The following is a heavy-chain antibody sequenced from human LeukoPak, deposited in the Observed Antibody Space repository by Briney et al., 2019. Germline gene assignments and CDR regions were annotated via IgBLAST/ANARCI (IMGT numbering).Heavy chain of an antibody. J-gene: IGHJ4*02. CDR3: TKDRRGPAAGTWYFDS. CDR1: GFTFSSTT. CDR2: ITAIDGRT. D-gene: IGHD6-13*01. V-gene: IGHV3-23*01. Sequence: GGSLRLPCVASGFTFSSTTMGWVRQAPGRGLEWVSSITAIDGRTYYADSVRGRFTISRDNSKNTVYLQLNSLRAGDTAIYYCTKDRRGPAAGTWYFDSWGQGTLVTVSS.